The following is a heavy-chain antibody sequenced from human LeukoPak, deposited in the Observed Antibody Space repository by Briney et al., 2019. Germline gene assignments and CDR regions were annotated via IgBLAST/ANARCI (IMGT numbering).Heavy chain of an antibody. CDR3: ARDRFYYYDSSGYSSFDY. V-gene: IGHV3-21*01. CDR1: GFTFSSYS. CDR2: ISSSSSYI. J-gene: IGHJ4*02. Sequence: GGSLRLSCAASGFTFSSYSMNWVRQAPGKGLEWVSSISSSSSYIYYADSVKGRFTISRDNAKNSLYLQMNSLRAEDTAVYYCARDRFYYYDSSGYSSFDYWGQGTLVTVSS. D-gene: IGHD3-22*01.